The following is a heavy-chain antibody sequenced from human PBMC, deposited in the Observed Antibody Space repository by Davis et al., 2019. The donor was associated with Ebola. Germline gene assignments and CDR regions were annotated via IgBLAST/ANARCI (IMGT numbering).Heavy chain of an antibody. V-gene: IGHV1-69*13. D-gene: IGHD1-1*01. J-gene: IGHJ4*02. CDR1: GGTFSSSA. CDR2: IIPLFGTA. Sequence: SVKVSCKASGGTFSSSAISWVRQAPGQGLEWMGGIIPLFGTAHSVQNFQGRLTITADESTSTVYMEVGSLRSDDTAVYYCARAQFPTTSDHWGQGTLVTVSA. CDR3: ARAQFPTTSDH.